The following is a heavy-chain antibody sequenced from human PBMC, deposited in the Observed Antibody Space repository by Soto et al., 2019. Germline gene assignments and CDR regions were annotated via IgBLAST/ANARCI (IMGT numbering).Heavy chain of an antibody. CDR2: ISGSGGST. Sequence: ESGGGLVQPGGSLRLSCAASGFTFSSYAMSWVRQAPGKGLEWVSAISGSGGSTYYADSVKGRFTISRDNSKNTLYLQMNSLRAEDTAVYYCAKESGRTIVATLGGDAFDIWGQGTMVTVSS. CDR1: GFTFSSYA. J-gene: IGHJ3*02. V-gene: IGHV3-23*01. CDR3: AKESGRTIVATLGGDAFDI. D-gene: IGHD5-12*01.